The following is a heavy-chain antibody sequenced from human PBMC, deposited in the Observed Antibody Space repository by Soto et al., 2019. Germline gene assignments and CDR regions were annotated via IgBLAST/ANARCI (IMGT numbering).Heavy chain of an antibody. D-gene: IGHD2-21*02. CDR2: IYPGDSDT. Sequence: GESLKISCKGSGYSFTSYWIGWVRQMPGKGLEWMGIIYPGDSDTRYSPSFQGQVTISADKSISTAYLQWSSLKASDTAMYYCATLKTPSPYCGGDCYAFDIWGQGTMVTVSS. V-gene: IGHV5-51*01. CDR1: GYSFTSYW. J-gene: IGHJ3*02. CDR3: ATLKTPSPYCGGDCYAFDI.